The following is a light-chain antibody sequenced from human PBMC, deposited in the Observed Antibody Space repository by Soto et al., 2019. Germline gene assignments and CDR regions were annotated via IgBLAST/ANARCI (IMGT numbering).Light chain of an antibody. CDR3: QQYAVWPPQT. V-gene: IGKV3-15*01. J-gene: IGKJ1*01. CDR2: GAS. Sequence: EVVMTQSPASLSLSPGERATLSCRASQNIRNNLAWYQQKPGQSPRLLISGASTREAGIPGRFSGSGSGTEFTLIISSLQPEDFAVYYCQQYAVWPPQTFGQGTKVEIK. CDR1: QNIRNN.